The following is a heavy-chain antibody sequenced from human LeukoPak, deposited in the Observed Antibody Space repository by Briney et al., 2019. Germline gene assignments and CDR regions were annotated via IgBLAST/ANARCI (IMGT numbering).Heavy chain of an antibody. V-gene: IGHV3-72*01. Sequence: GGSLRLSCAVSGFTFSDHYMDWVRQAPGKGLEWVGRSRNRAKSYTTDYAASVGGRFTISRDDSKSTLYLQMNSLETEDTAVYYCSRDATGDHWGQGTLVSVSS. J-gene: IGHJ4*02. CDR1: GFTFSDHY. CDR3: SRDATGDH. CDR2: SRNRAKSYTT.